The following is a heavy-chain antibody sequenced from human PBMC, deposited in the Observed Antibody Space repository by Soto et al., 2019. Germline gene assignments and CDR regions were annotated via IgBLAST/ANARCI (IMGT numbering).Heavy chain of an antibody. CDR1: GGSFSGYY. J-gene: IGHJ4*02. D-gene: IGHD3-22*01. CDR2: INHSGST. V-gene: IGHV4-34*01. Sequence: LSLTCAVYGGSFSGYYWSWIRQPPGKGLEWIGEINHSGSTNYNPSLKSRVTISVDTSKNQFSLKLSSVTAADTAVYYCARGLYYYDSSGYLGYWGQGTLVTVSS. CDR3: ARGLYYYDSSGYLGY.